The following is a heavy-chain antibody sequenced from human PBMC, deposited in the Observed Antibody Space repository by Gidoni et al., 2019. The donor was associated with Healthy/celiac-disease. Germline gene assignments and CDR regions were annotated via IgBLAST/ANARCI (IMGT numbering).Heavy chain of an antibody. Sequence: QVQLVQSGAEVKKPGASVKVSCKASGYTFTSYYMHWVRQAPGPGLEWMGIINPSGGSTSYAQKFQGRVTMTRDTSTSTVYMELSSLRSEDTAVYYCARGLPDYGCNPGYFDYWGQGTLVTVSS. V-gene: IGHV1-46*01. CDR2: INPSGGST. D-gene: IGHD4-17*01. J-gene: IGHJ4*02. CDR3: ARGLPDYGCNPGYFDY. CDR1: GYTFTSYY.